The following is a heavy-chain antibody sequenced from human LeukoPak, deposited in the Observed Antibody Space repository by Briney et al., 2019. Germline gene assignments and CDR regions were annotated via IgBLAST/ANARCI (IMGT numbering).Heavy chain of an antibody. V-gene: IGHV4-30-2*01. CDR1: GGSISSGGYS. Sequence: PSETLSLTCAVSGGSISSGGYSWSWIRQPPWKGLEWIGYIYHSGSTYYNPSLKTRVTISVDRSKNQFSLKLSSVTAADTAVYYCARSPLWLRGLDYWGQGTLVTVSS. CDR3: ARSPLWLRGLDY. J-gene: IGHJ4*02. D-gene: IGHD5-18*01. CDR2: IYHSGST.